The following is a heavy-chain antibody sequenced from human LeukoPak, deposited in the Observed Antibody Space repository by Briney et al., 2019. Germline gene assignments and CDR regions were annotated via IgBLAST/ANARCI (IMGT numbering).Heavy chain of an antibody. J-gene: IGHJ4*02. CDR3: ASGYYDSSGYYGSKDY. V-gene: IGHV1-69*05. Sequence: SVKVSCKASGGTFSSYAISWVRQAPGQGLEWMGGIIPIFGTANYAQKFQGRVTITTDKSTSTAYMELSSLRSEDTAVYYCASGYYDSSGYYGSKDYWGQGILVTVSS. CDR1: GGTFSSYA. CDR2: IIPIFGTA. D-gene: IGHD3-22*01.